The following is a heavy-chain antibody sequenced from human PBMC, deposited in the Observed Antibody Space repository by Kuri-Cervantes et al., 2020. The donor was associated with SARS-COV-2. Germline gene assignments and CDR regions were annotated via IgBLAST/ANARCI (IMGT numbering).Heavy chain of an antibody. D-gene: IGHD6-13*01. CDR2: IYYSGVT. CDR1: GGSISSDSFF. CDR3: ARAPQYSSRFDY. J-gene: IGHJ4*02. V-gene: IGHV4-39*01. Sequence: SETLSLTCTVSGGSISSDSFFWVWIRQPPGKGLEWIGSIYYSGVTYYNPSLKSRVTISVDTSKNQFSLKLSSVTAADTAVYYCARAPQYSSRFDYWGQGTLVTVSS.